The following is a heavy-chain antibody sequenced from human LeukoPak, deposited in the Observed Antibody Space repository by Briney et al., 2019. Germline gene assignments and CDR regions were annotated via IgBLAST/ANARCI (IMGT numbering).Heavy chain of an antibody. J-gene: IGHJ6*03. Sequence: GGTLRLSCAASGITFSSYGMSWVRQAPGKGLEWVSSISSTGGTTYYEDSVKGRFTISRDNSKNTLYLQMNSLRAEDTAIYYCAKNGDRGAYCTGGTCYPYFYYYMDVWGKGTTVTI. V-gene: IGHV3-23*01. CDR1: GITFSSYG. D-gene: IGHD2-15*01. CDR2: ISSTGGTT. CDR3: AKNGDRGAYCTGGTCYPYFYYYMDV.